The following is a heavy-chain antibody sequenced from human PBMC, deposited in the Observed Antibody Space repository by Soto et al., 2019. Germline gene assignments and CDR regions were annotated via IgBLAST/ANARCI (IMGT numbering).Heavy chain of an antibody. CDR2: IPYDGSNK. V-gene: IGHV3-30-3*01. J-gene: IGHJ6*02. CDR1: GFTFSSYA. Sequence: GVSLRLSCAASGFTFSSYAMHWVRQAPGKGLEWVAVIPYDGSNKYYADSVKGRFTISRDNSKNTLYLQMNSLRAEDTAVYYCARTGYSSSWNYGMDVWGQGTTVTVSS. CDR3: ARTGYSSSWNYGMDV. D-gene: IGHD6-13*01.